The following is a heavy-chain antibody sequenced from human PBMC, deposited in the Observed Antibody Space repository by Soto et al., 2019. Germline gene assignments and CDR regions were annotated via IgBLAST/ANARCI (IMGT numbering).Heavy chain of an antibody. D-gene: IGHD3-22*01. J-gene: IGHJ6*02. CDR1: GYTFTGYY. CDR3: ARGGRSNTYYYDSSGQGGMDV. CDR2: INPNSGGT. V-gene: IGHV1-2*04. Sequence: EASVKVSCKASGYTFTGYYMHWVRQAPGQGLEWMGWINPNSGGTNYAQKFQGWVTMTRDTSISTAYMELSRLRSDDTAVYYCARGGRSNTYYYDSSGQGGMDVWGQGTTVTVSS.